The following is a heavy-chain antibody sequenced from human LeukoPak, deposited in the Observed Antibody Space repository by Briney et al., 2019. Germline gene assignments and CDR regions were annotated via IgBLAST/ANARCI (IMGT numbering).Heavy chain of an antibody. Sequence: GGSLRLSCAASGFTFSSYAMSWVRQAPGKGLEWVSPISGSGAGTYCADSVKGRFTTSRDNSKNTLYLQMNSLRAEDTAVYYCAKGYYYFDFWGQGTLVTVSS. J-gene: IGHJ4*02. CDR1: GFTFSSYA. V-gene: IGHV3-23*01. CDR3: AKGYYYFDF. D-gene: IGHD2-21*01. CDR2: ISGSGAGT.